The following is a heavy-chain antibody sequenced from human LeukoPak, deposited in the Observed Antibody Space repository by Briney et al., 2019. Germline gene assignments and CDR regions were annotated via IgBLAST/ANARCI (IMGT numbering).Heavy chain of an antibody. CDR3: ARLTVPLRFDP. CDR1: SDSIFGTNW. D-gene: IGHD2-2*01. Sequence: PSGTLSLTCAVSSDSIFGTNWWSWVRQPPGKGLEWIGQIFYSGSTSYSPSLKSRVTISMDKSKNQFSLKLNSVSAADTAVYYCARLTVPLRFDPWGQGTLVTVSS. CDR2: IFYSGST. V-gene: IGHV4-4*02. J-gene: IGHJ5*02.